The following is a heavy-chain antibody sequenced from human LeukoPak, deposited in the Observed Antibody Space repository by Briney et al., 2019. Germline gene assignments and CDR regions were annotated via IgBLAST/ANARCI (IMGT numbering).Heavy chain of an antibody. CDR2: INHSRST. V-gene: IGHV4-34*01. Sequence: PSETLSLTCAVYGGSSSGYYWSWIRQPPGKGLEWIGEINHSRSTNYNPSLKSRVTISVDTSKNQFSLKLSSVTAADTAVYYCARLSSNWNNPGFDYWGQGALVTVSS. CDR3: ARLSSNWNNPGFDY. D-gene: IGHD1/OR15-1a*01. J-gene: IGHJ4*02. CDR1: GGSSSGYY.